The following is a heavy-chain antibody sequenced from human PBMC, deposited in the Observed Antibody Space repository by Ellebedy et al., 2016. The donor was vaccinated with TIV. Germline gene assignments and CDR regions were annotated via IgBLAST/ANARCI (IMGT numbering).Heavy chain of an antibody. D-gene: IGHD5-18*01. CDR1: GFIFNNYA. CDR2: VNGNGGGT. V-gene: IGHV3-23*01. CDR3: ARSGYTYGYDWFDP. Sequence: GGSLRLXXAASGFIFNNYAMSWARQAPGKGLEWVSTVNGNGGGTFYADSVKGRFTISRDNSKNTLYLQMTSLRTEDTALYYCARSGYTYGYDWFDPWGQGTLVTVSS. J-gene: IGHJ5*02.